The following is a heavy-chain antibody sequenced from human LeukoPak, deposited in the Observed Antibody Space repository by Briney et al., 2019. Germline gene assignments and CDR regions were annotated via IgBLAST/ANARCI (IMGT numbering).Heavy chain of an antibody. D-gene: IGHD5-18*01. J-gene: IGHJ4*02. V-gene: IGHV4-59*08. CDR1: GGSVSSYY. CDR3: ARGDTAMPYSHY. CDR2: IYYSGST. Sequence: PSETLSLTCTVSGGSVSSYYWSWIRQPPGKGLEWIGYIYYSGSTNYNLSLKSRVTISVDTSKNQFSLKLSSVTAADTAVYYCARGDTAMPYSHYWGQGTLVTVSS.